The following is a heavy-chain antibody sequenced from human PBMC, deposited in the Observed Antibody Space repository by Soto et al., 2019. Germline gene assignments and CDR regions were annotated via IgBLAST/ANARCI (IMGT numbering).Heavy chain of an antibody. CDR2: FETGGDGGLT. Sequence: SLRLSCAASGFTFSSYSMSWVRQAPGKGLEWVSGFETGGDGGLTYYADSVKGRFTISRDNSKNTVFLQMNSLRDEDTAVYYCAKKVNSGSGSQFFDYWGQGALVTVSS. D-gene: IGHD3-10*01. CDR1: GFTFSSYS. J-gene: IGHJ4*02. CDR3: AKKVNSGSGSQFFDY. V-gene: IGHV3-23*01.